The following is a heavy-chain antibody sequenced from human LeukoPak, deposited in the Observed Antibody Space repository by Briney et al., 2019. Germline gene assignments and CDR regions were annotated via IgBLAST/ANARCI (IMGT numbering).Heavy chain of an antibody. V-gene: IGHV5-51*01. CDR1: GYSSTSKW. D-gene: IGHD4-23*01. CDR2: IYPGDSDT. CDR3: ARDYGGNSELYYFEN. J-gene: IGHJ4*02. Sequence: GESLKISCKGSGYSSTSKWIGWVRQMPGKGLEWMGIIYPGDSDTRYSPSFQGQVTISVDKSISTAYLQWSSLKASDTAMYYCARDYGGNSELYYFENWGQGTLVTVSS.